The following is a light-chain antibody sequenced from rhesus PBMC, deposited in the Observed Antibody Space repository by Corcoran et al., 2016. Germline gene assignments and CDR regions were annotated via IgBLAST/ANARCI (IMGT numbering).Light chain of an antibody. V-gene: IGKV1-22*01. CDR2: KAS. CDR3: LQYSSSPPLT. Sequence: DIQMTQSPSSLSASVGDTVTITCRASQSISSWLDWYQQKPGKAPKLLIYKASSLQSGVPSRFSGSGSGTDFTLTISSLQPEYFATYYCLQYSSSPPLTFGGGTKVEIK. CDR1: QSISSW. J-gene: IGKJ4*01.